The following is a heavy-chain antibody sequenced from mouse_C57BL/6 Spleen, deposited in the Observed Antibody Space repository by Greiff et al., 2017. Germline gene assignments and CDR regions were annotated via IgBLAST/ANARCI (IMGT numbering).Heavy chain of an antibody. J-gene: IGHJ4*01. V-gene: IGHV1-9*01. CDR1: GYAFSGYW. D-gene: IGHD1-1*01. CDR2: ILPGGGNT. Sequence: VQLVQSGAELVKPGASVKLSCKASGYAFSGYWLKWVKQRPGHGLEWIGQILPGGGNTNYNGKFKGKATLTADKSSSTAYMQLSSLTSEDSAIYYCARWGEVNATPVLDYWGQGTAVTVSS. CDR3: ARWGEVNATPVLDY.